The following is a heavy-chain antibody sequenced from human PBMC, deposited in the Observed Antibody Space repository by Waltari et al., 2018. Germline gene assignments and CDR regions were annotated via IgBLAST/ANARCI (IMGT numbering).Heavy chain of an antibody. J-gene: IGHJ4*02. CDR2: FRGDGRIT. V-gene: IGHV3-74*01. Sequence: EVQLVESGGGLVQPGGSLRLSCAASGFTFSNYWMHWVRQVPGKGLVGVPRFRGDGRITHYADSVKGRFTISRDNAENTLYLQMNSLTVEDTAVYYCARNYRDYWGQGTLVTVSS. CDR1: GFTFSNYW. D-gene: IGHD3-16*02. CDR3: ARNYRDY.